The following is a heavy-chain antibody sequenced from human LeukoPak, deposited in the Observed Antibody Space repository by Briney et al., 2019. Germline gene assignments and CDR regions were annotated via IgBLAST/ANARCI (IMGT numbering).Heavy chain of an antibody. D-gene: IGHD3-10*01. CDR3: ARLYYYGSGSYGFGDY. J-gene: IGHJ4*02. Sequence: GGSLRLSCAASGFTFRRYGMSWVRQAPGKGLEWVSAISGSGGNTFYADSVKGRFTISRDNSKNTLYLQMNSLRAEDTAVYYCARLYYYGSGSYGFGDYWGQGTLVTVSS. CDR2: ISGSGGNT. V-gene: IGHV3-23*01. CDR1: GFTFRRYG.